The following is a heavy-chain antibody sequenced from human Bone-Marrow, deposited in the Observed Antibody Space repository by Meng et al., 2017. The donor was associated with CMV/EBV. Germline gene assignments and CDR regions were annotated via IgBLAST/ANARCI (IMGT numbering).Heavy chain of an antibody. CDR1: GFTLSYYS. Sequence: GESLKISCAVSGFTLSYYSVNWVRQAPGKGLEWVSYITSSSSMIFYADSVKGRFTVSRDNDKNSVYLEMNSLTAEDTAVYYCTREECSGGSCYGMDVWGQGTTVTVSS. V-gene: IGHV3-48*04. D-gene: IGHD2-15*01. CDR3: TREECSGGSCYGMDV. J-gene: IGHJ6*02. CDR2: ITSSSSMI.